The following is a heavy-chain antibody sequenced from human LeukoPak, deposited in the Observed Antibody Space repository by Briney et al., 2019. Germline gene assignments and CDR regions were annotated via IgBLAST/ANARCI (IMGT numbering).Heavy chain of an antibody. CDR1: GFTVSSNY. J-gene: IGHJ4*02. CDR3: AKDMKWELEGIFDY. D-gene: IGHD1-26*01. Sequence: PGGSLRLSCAASGFTVSSNYMSWVRQAPGKGLEWVSSISSRSSSIYYADSVKGRFTISRDNAKNSLYLQMNSLRAEDTALYYCAKDMKWELEGIFDYWGQGTLVTVSS. V-gene: IGHV3-21*04. CDR2: ISSRSSSI.